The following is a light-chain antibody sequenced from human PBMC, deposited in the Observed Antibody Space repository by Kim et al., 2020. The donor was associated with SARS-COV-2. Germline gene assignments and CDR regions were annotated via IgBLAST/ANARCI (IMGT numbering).Light chain of an antibody. V-gene: IGLV3-19*01. CDR1: SLRSYY. CDR2: GKN. Sequence: SSELTQDPAVSVALGQTVRITFQGDSLRSYYASWYQQKPGQAPVLVIYGKNNRPSGIPDRFSGSSSGNTASLTITGAQAEDEADYYCNSRDSSGNQVFGG. J-gene: IGLJ2*01. CDR3: NSRDSSGNQV.